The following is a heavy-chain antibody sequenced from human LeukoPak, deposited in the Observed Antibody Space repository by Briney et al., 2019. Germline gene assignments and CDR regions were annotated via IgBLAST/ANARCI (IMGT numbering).Heavy chain of an antibody. J-gene: IGHJ4*02. CDR1: GGSISSGDYY. D-gene: IGHD3-22*01. Sequence: PSQTLSLTCTISGGSISSGDYYWNWIRQPPGKGLEWIAKIYYSGSTYSNPSLKSRITISVDTSKNQFSLKLSSVTATDTAVYYCASGHYDSSGYYIDYWGQGTLVAVSS. V-gene: IGHV4-30-4*01. CDR2: IYYSGST. CDR3: ASGHYDSSGYYIDY.